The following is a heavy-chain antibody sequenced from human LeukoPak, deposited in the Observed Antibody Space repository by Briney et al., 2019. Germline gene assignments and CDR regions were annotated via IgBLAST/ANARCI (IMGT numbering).Heavy chain of an antibody. CDR3: ARDFLLFGVVVPNDF. CDR1: GFTFNTFW. J-gene: IGHJ4*02. Sequence: PGGSLRLSCAASGFTFNTFWMGWVRQAPGKGLEWVANINQEGSEQYYVDSVKGRFTISRDNAKNTLSLQMHSLRVEDTAIYYCARDFLLFGVVVPNDFWGQGTMVAVSS. CDR2: INQEGSEQ. V-gene: IGHV3-7*01. D-gene: IGHD3-3*01.